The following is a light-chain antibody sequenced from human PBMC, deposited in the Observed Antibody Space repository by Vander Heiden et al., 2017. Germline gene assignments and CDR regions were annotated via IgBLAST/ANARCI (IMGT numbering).Light chain of an antibody. J-gene: IGKJ5*01. CDR2: DAS. CDR3: QQSYSTLST. CDR1: QSISSY. Sequence: IQLTHSPSSLSASLGDRVTITCRASQSISSYLNWYQQKPGKAPDLLIYDASNLQSGVPSRFSGSGSGTDFTLTISSLQPEDFATYYCQQSYSTLSTFGQGTRLEIK. V-gene: IGKV1-39*01.